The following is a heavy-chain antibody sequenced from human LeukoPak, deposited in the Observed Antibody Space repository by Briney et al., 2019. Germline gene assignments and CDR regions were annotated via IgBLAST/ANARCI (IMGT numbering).Heavy chain of an antibody. Sequence: SETLSPTCTVSGGSISSSSYYWGWIRQPPGKGLEWIGSIYYSGSTYYNPSLKSRVTISVDTSKNQFSLKLSPVTAADTAVYYCARGRDCSSTSCYSGYYYYGMDVWGQGTTVIVSS. CDR3: ARGRDCSSTSCYSGYYYYGMDV. J-gene: IGHJ6*02. V-gene: IGHV4-39*07. D-gene: IGHD2-2*02. CDR2: IYYSGST. CDR1: GGSISSSSYY.